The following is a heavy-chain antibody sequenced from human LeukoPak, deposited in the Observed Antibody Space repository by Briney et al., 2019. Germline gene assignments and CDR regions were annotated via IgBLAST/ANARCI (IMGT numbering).Heavy chain of an antibody. CDR2: SSYSGST. D-gene: IGHD2-21*02. J-gene: IGHJ4*02. V-gene: IGHV4-59*01. CDR1: GGSISHYY. CDR3: ARSTCGGDCYNNPYHFDY. Sequence: SETLSLICTVSGGSISHYYWSCIRQPPGKGLEWIGYSSYSGSTKYNPSLKSRVTMSVDTSKSQFSLKLTSVTAADTAVYYCARSTCGGDCYNNPYHFDYWGQGTLVTVSS.